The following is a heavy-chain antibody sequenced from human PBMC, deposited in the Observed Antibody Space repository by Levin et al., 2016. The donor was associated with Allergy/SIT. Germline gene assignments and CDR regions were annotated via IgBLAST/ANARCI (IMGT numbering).Heavy chain of an antibody. CDR1: GFTFSSYA. J-gene: IGHJ6*02. CDR3: GKDRDSGNPYVLGMDV. CDR2: IYSGGST. D-gene: IGHD1-26*01. V-gene: IGHV3-23*03. Sequence: GGSLRLSCAASGFTFSSYAMSWVRQAPGKGLEWVSVIYSGGSTYYADSVKGRFTISRDNSKSTLYLQMNSLRTEDTAVYYCGKDRDSGNPYVLGMDVWGQGNTVTVSS.